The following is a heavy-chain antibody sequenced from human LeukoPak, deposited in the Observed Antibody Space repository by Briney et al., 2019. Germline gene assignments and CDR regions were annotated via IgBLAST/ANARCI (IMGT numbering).Heavy chain of an antibody. D-gene: IGHD1-26*01. Sequence: GGSLRLSCAASGFTFDDYAMHWVRQTPGKGLEWVSGICWDSGSIGYADSVKGRFTISRDNAKNSLYLQMNSLRAEDTALYYWAKDSGGSYYYYYGMDVWGKGTTVSVSS. CDR2: ICWDSGSI. CDR3: AKDSGGSYYYYYGMDV. V-gene: IGHV3-9*01. J-gene: IGHJ6*04. CDR1: GFTFDDYA.